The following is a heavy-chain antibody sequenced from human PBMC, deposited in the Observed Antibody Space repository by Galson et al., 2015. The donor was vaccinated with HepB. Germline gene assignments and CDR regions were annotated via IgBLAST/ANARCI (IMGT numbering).Heavy chain of an antibody. D-gene: IGHD6-13*01. CDR1: GFTVSSNY. CDR2: IYIGGTT. Sequence: SLRLSCAASGFTVSSNYMSWVRQAPGKGLEWVSVIYIGGTTNYADSVKGRFTISRDNSKNTLYLQMNNLRAEDTAVHYCARDLRTQQLVDYWGQGTLVTVSS. J-gene: IGHJ4*02. V-gene: IGHV3-53*01. CDR3: ARDLRTQQLVDY.